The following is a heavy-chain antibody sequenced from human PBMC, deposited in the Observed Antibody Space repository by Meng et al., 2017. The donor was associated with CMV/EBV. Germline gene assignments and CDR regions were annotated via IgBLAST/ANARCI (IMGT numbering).Heavy chain of an antibody. Sequence: GESLKISCAASGFTFTNYGMHWVRQAPDKGLEWVAFIRYDGSEKYYGDSVEGRLTISRDNSKNTVYLQMNRLRVDDTALYYCAKDSGGEGDMDVWGKGPRSPSPQ. CDR2: IRYDGSEK. CDR3: AKDSGGEGDMDV. V-gene: IGHV3-30*02. J-gene: IGHJ6*01. D-gene: IGHD3-10*01. CDR1: GFTFTNYG.